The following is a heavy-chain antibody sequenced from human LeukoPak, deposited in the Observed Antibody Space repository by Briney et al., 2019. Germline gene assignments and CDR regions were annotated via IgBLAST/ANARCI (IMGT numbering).Heavy chain of an antibody. CDR3: ARGSTINYYDTSGYYYGQGAVDI. V-gene: IGHV1-2*02. CDR1: GYTFTGYY. J-gene: IGHJ3*02. D-gene: IGHD3-22*01. Sequence: ASVKVSCKASGYTFTGYYMHWVRQAPAQGLEWMGWINPNSGGTNYAQKFQGRVTMTRDTSISTAYMELSRLRSDDTAVYYCARGSTINYYDTSGYYYGQGAVDIWGQGTMVTVSS. CDR2: INPNSGGT.